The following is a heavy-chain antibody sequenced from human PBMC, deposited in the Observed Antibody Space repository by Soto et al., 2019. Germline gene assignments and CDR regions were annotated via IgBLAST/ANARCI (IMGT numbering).Heavy chain of an antibody. J-gene: IGHJ4*02. V-gene: IGHV1-69*06. D-gene: IGHD3-3*01. CDR1: GGTSTRYA. CDR3: NRGSEYDFWSGYL. CDR2: IVPMFGTS. Sequence: QERLVQSGAEVRKPGSSVKVSCKVTGGTSTRYAINWVRQAPGQGLEWMGGIVPMFGTSKYAQKFQGRVTITADKSTNIAYRELRSLRSEDTAVYYCNRGSEYDFWSGYLWGKGTLVSVSS.